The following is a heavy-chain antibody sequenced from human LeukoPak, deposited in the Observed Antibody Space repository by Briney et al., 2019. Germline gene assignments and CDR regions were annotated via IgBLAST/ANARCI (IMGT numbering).Heavy chain of an antibody. J-gene: IGHJ4*02. CDR1: GGSISSYY. V-gene: IGHV4-59*01. D-gene: IGHD6-25*01. CDR3: ARGSGTMDY. CDR2: IFYSGST. Sequence: PSETLSLTCTVSGGSISSYYWSWIRQPPGKGLEWIGYIFYSGSTNYNPSLKSRVTISVDSSKNQFSLKLTSVTAADTAVYYCARGSGTMDYWGQGTLVTVSS.